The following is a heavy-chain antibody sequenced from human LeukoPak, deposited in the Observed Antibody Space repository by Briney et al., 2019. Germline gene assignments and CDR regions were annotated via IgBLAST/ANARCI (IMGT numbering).Heavy chain of an antibody. CDR2: INSDGSWT. CDR1: GNYW. CDR3: AKAPRNVISFPSDY. J-gene: IGHJ4*02. Sequence: GGSLRLSCAASGNYWMHWVRQAPGEGLVWVSQINSDGSWTSYADSVKGRFTISKDNAKNTVYLQMNSLRAEDTAVYYCAKAPRNVISFPSDYWGQGTLVTVSS. V-gene: IGHV3-74*01. D-gene: IGHD2-21*01.